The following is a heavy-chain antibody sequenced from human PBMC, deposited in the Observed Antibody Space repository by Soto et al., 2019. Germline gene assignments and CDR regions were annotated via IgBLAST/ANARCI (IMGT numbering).Heavy chain of an antibody. J-gene: IGHJ6*02. Sequence: GGSLRLSCTASGFTFGDYAMSWVRQAPGKGLEWVGFIRSKAYGGTTEYAASVKGRFTISRDDSKSIAYPQMNSLKTEDTAVYYCTRNRQQLNVWGQGTTVTVSS. D-gene: IGHD6-13*01. CDR3: TRNRQQLNV. CDR1: GFTFGDYA. CDR2: IRSKAYGGTT. V-gene: IGHV3-49*04.